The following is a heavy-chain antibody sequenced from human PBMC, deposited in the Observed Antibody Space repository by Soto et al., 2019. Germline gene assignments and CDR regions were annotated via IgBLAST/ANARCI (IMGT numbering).Heavy chain of an antibody. D-gene: IGHD3-10*01. CDR1: GGSLSGYQ. Sequence: QVQLQQWGAGLLKPSETLSLTCAVYGGSLSGYQWTWIRQPPWKGLEWIGEINDSGNINYNPSLKSRVTILVDRAKKQISLKLSSVTAADTAVYYCARGLILWFGELSRRGGYYYYMDVWGKGTTVTVSS. J-gene: IGHJ6*03. V-gene: IGHV4-34*01. CDR2: INDSGNI. CDR3: ARGLILWFGELSRRGGYYYYMDV.